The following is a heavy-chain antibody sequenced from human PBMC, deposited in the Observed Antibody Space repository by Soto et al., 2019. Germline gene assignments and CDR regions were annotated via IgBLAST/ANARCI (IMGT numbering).Heavy chain of an antibody. V-gene: IGHV1-69*04. Sequence: SVKVSCKASGGTFSSYTISWVRQAPGQGLEWMGRIIPILGIANYAQKFQGRVTITADKSTSTAYMELSSLRSEDTAVYYCARDGMVRGVITKYYGMDVWGQGTTVTVSS. J-gene: IGHJ6*02. D-gene: IGHD3-10*01. CDR1: GGTFSSYT. CDR3: ARDGMVRGVITKYYGMDV. CDR2: IIPILGIA.